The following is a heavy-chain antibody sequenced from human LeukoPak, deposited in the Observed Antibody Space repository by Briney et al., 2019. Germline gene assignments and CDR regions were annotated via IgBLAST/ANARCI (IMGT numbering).Heavy chain of an antibody. J-gene: IGHJ4*02. D-gene: IGHD6-13*01. CDR2: IYYSGST. V-gene: IGHV4-30-4*01. CDR1: GGSISSGDYY. CDR3: ARVAAGAFDY. Sequence: SETLSLTCTVSGGSISSGDYYWSWVRQPPGKGLEWIGYIYYSGSTYYNPSLKSRVTISVDTSKNQFSLKLSSVTAADTAVYYCARVAAGAFDYWGQGTLVTVSS.